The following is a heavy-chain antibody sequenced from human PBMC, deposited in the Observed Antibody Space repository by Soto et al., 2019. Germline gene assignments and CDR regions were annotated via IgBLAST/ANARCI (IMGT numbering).Heavy chain of an antibody. J-gene: IGHJ6*03. CDR2: IIPILGIA. V-gene: IGHV1-69*04. CDR3: ARQYDYGDYYYYYMDV. D-gene: IGHD4-17*01. CDR1: GYTFTSYG. Sequence: SVKVSCKASGYTFTSYGISWVRQAPGQGLEWMGRIIPILGIANYAQKFQGRVTITADKSTSTAYMELSSLRSEDTAVYYCARQYDYGDYYYYYMDVWGKGTTVTVSS.